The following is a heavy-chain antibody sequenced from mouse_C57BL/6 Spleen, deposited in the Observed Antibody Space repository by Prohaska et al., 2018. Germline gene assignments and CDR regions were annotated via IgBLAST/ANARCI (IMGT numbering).Heavy chain of an antibody. V-gene: IGHV1-82*01. D-gene: IGHD2-1*01. Sequence: QVQLKQSGPELVKPGASVKISCKASGYAFSSSWMNWVTQRPGEGLEWIGRIYPGDGDTNYNGKCKGKATLTADKSSSTAYMQLSSLTSEYSAVYFCAKRLLASFAYRGQGALFTV. CDR2: IYPGDGDT. J-gene: IGHJ3*01. CDR1: GYAFSSSW. CDR3: AKRLLASFAY.